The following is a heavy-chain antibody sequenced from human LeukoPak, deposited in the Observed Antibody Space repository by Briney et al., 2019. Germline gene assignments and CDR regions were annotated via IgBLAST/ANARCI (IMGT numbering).Heavy chain of an antibody. V-gene: IGHV3-30*04. CDR1: GFTFSNYA. CDR3: ARDWGMDV. D-gene: IGHD3-16*01. Sequence: PGGSLRLSCAASGFTFSNYAMFWVRQAPDKGLECVSVILYDGSKQYYADSVKGRFTISRDNSQNTLSLQMNSLRPEDTAVYYCARDWGMDVWGKGTTVTVSS. CDR2: ILYDGSKQ. J-gene: IGHJ6*03.